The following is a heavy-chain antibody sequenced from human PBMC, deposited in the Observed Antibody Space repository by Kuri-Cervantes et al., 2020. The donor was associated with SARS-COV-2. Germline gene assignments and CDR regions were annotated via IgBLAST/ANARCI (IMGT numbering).Heavy chain of an antibody. J-gene: IGHJ3*02. V-gene: IGHV3-15*01. CDR1: GFTVSSNY. CDR2: IKSKTDGGTT. Sequence: ETLSLTCAASGFTVSSNYMSWVRQAPGKGLEWVGRIKSKTDGGTTDYAAPVKGRFTISRDDSKNTLYLQMNSLKTEDTAVYYCTTGSEYYDFWSGRGAFDIWGQGTMVTVSS. D-gene: IGHD3-3*01. CDR3: TTGSEYYDFWSGRGAFDI.